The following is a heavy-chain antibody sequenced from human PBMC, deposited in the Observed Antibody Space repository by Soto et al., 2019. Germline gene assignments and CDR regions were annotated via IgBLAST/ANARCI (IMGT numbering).Heavy chain of an antibody. Sequence: EVQLVESGGGLVLPGGSLRLSCAASGFTFSGSSMNWVRQAPGKGLEWVSYISNSASTIYYADSVKGRFTVSRDNAMNSLYLHMYSLRAEDPAVYYCAREGFEGARHDYWGQVTLVTVSS. D-gene: IGHD3-9*01. CDR3: AREGFEGARHDY. V-gene: IGHV3-48*01. J-gene: IGHJ4*02. CDR2: ISNSASTI. CDR1: GFTFSGSS.